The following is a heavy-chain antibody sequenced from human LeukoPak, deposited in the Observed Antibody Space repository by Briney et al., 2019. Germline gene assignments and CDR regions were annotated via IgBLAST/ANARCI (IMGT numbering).Heavy chain of an antibody. CDR3: VVGGSPGY. D-gene: IGHD2-15*01. CDR2: ISTDGYTT. Sequence: GGSLRLSCAASGLAFSAYKMHWVRQAPRKGLVWVSRISTDGYTTDYADFVQGQFTASRDNTKNTWSLEMNSLRAEDTAVYYCVVGGSPGYWGQGTLVTVSS. CDR1: GLAFSAYK. V-gene: IGHV3-74*01. J-gene: IGHJ4*02.